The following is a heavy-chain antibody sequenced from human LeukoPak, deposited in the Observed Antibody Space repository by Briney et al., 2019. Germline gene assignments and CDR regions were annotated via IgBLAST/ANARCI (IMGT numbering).Heavy chain of an antibody. V-gene: IGHV3-21*01. CDR3: AKAPNGWQANWFDH. CDR2: ISSSSSYI. CDR1: GFTFSSYS. D-gene: IGHD2-15*01. Sequence: AGGSLRLSCAASGFTFSSYSMNWVRQAPGKGLEWVSSISSSSSYIYYADSVKGRFTISRDNAKNSLYLQMNSLRAEDTAVYYCAKAPNGWQANWFDHWGQGTLVTVSS. J-gene: IGHJ5*02.